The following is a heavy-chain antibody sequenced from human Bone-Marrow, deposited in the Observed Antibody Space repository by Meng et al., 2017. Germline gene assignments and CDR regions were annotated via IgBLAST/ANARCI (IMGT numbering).Heavy chain of an antibody. D-gene: IGHD2-15*01. CDR1: GWSFSGYY. J-gene: IGHJ4*02. Sequence: VVRQAGGVGLLKPSETLSLPCAVYGWSFSGYYWSWIRQPPGKGLEWIGEINHSGSTNYNPSLKSRVTISVDTSKNQFSLKLSSVTAADTAVYYCARGRTPRYCSGGSCYSPSYYFDYWGQGTLVTVSS. CDR2: INHSGST. V-gene: IGHV4-34*01. CDR3: ARGRTPRYCSGGSCYSPSYYFDY.